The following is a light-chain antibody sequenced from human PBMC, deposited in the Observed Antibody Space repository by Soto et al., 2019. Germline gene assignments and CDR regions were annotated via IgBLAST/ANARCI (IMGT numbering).Light chain of an antibody. CDR2: AAS. J-gene: IGKJ1*01. CDR3: QQLNSYSWT. Sequence: DIQLTQSPSFLSASVGDRVTITCRASQGISSYLAWYQQKPGKAPKLLIYAASTLQSGVPSRFSGSGYGTEFTLTISSLQPEDFATYYCQQLNSYSWTFGQGTKVEIK. V-gene: IGKV1-9*01. CDR1: QGISSY.